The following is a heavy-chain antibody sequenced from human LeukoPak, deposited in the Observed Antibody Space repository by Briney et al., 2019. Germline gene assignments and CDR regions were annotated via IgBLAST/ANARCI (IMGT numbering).Heavy chain of an antibody. CDR3: ARDLVYYYGSGDY. D-gene: IGHD3-10*01. V-gene: IGHV3-23*01. J-gene: IGHJ4*02. Sequence: GGSLRLSCAASGFMFGRYAMIWVRQTPGKGLEWVSAITETGAGTYYADSVKGRFTLSRDNSRNTVYLQMDSLRAEDTAVYFCARDLVYYYGSGDYWGQGTLVTVSS. CDR1: GFMFGRYA. CDR2: ITETGAGT.